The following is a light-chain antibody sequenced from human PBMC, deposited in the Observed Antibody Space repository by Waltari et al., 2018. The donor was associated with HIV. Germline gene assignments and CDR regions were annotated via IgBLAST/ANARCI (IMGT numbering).Light chain of an antibody. CDR3: QSYDSSNHRV. V-gene: IGLV6-57*01. J-gene: IGLJ3*02. CDR2: EDN. Sequence: MLTQPHSVSESPGKTVTISCTRSSGSIASNYVQWYQQRPGSSPTTVIYEDNQRPSGVPDRFSGSIDSSSNSASLTISGLKTEDEADYYCQSYDSSNHRVFGGGTKLTVL. CDR1: SGSIASNY.